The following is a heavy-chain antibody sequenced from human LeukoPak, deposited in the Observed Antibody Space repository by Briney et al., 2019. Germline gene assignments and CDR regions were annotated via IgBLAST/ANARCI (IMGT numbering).Heavy chain of an antibody. CDR3: ARDRSTDSSGYYYS. CDR2: ISSSSSYI. CDR1: GFTFSSYS. J-gene: IGHJ4*02. V-gene: IGHV3-21*01. D-gene: IGHD3-22*01. Sequence: GGSLRLSCAASGFTFSSYSMNWVRQAPGEGLEWVSSISSSSSYIYYADSVKGRFTISRDNAKNSLYLQMNSLRAEDTAVYYCARDRSTDSSGYYYSWGQGTLVTVSS.